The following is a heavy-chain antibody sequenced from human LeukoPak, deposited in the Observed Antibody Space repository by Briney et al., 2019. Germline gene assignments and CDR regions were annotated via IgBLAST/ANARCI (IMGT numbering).Heavy chain of an antibody. CDR1: GGSFSGYC. CDR3: ARGGLWFGKINWFDP. CDR2: INHSGST. V-gene: IGHV4-34*01. Sequence: PSEALSLTCAVYGGSFSGYCWSWIRQPPGKGLEWIGEINHSGSTNYNPSLKSRVTISVDTSKNQFSLKLSSVTAADTAVYYCARGGLWFGKINWFDPWGQGTLVTVSS. J-gene: IGHJ5*02. D-gene: IGHD3-10*01.